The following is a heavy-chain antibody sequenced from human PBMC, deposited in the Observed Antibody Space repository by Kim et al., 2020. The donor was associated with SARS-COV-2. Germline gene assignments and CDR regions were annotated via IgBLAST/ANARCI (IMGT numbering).Heavy chain of an antibody. V-gene: IGHV3-23*01. CDR1: GFTFSSYA. Sequence: GGSLRLSCAASGFTFSSYAMSWVRQAPGKGLEWVSAISGSGGSTYYADSVKGRFTISRDNSKNTLYLQMNSLRAEDTAVYYCAKDDIVVVPAAGNIVATIWDYWGQGTLVTVSS. CDR2: ISGSGGST. CDR3: AKDDIVVVPAAGNIVATIWDY. J-gene: IGHJ4*02. D-gene: IGHD2-2*01.